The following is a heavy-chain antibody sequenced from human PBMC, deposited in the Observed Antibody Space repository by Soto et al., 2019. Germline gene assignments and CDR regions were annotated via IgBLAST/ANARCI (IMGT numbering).Heavy chain of an antibody. CDR2: VYYTGRT. Sequence: QLQLQESGPGLVKTSETLSLTCTVSGGSISSTNYYWGWIRQPPGKGLEWIATVYYTGRTYYNPSLKSRVTISGDTSKNQFSLRVASMTAADTAVYYCAMALSVSEIPNWFYPWGQGTLVTVSS. J-gene: IGHJ5*02. CDR1: GGSISSTNYY. CDR3: AMALSVSEIPNWFYP. D-gene: IGHD2-8*01. V-gene: IGHV4-39*07.